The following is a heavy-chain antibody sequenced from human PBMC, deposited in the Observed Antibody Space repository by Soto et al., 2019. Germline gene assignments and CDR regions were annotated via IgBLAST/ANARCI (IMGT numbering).Heavy chain of an antibody. Sequence: QVQLVQSGAEVKKPGASVKVSCKASGYTFTSYAMHWVRQAPGQRLEWMGWINAGNGNTKYSQKFKGRVTITRDTSASKAYMELSSLRSEDTAVYYCAREGYNDSSGGPDAFDIWGQGTMVTVSS. J-gene: IGHJ3*02. CDR2: INAGNGNT. V-gene: IGHV1-3*01. CDR1: GYTFTSYA. CDR3: AREGYNDSSGGPDAFDI. D-gene: IGHD3-22*01.